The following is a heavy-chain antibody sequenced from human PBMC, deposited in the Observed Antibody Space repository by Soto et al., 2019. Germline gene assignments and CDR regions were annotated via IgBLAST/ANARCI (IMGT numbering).Heavy chain of an antibody. D-gene: IGHD2-21*02. J-gene: IGHJ4*02. CDR3: ARDMWTYCGGDCYPHFDY. Sequence: LRLSCAASGFTFSSYGMHWVRQAPGKGLEWVAVIWYDGSNKYYADSVKGRFTISRDNSKNTLYLQMNSLRAEDTAVYYCARDMWTYCGGDCYPHFDYWGQGTLVTVSS. CDR2: IWYDGSNK. V-gene: IGHV3-33*01. CDR1: GFTFSSYG.